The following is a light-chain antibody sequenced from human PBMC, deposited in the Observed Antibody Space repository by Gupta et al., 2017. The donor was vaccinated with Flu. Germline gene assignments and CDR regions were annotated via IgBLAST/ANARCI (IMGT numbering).Light chain of an antibody. J-gene: IGKJ1*01. CDR1: QSISSW. V-gene: IGKV1-5*03. CDR2: KAS. Sequence: PSTLSASVRDRVTITCRASQSISSWLAWYQQKPVKAPKLLIYKASSLESGVPSRFSGSGSGTEFTLTISSLQPDDFATYYCQQYNSYSWTFGQGTKVEIK. CDR3: QQYNSYSWT.